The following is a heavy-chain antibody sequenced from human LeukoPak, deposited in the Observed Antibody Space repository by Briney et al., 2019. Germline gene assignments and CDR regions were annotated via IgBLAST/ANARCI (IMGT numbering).Heavy chain of an antibody. Sequence: ASVKVSCKASGYTFTSYGISWVRQAPGQGLEWMGWISACNGNTNYAQKLQGRVTMTTDTSTSTAYMELRSLRSDDTAVYYCARDRDVGYSSKRFDYWGQGTLVTVSS. CDR1: GYTFTSYG. CDR2: ISACNGNT. V-gene: IGHV1-18*01. D-gene: IGHD2-2*01. J-gene: IGHJ4*02. CDR3: ARDRDVGYSSKRFDY.